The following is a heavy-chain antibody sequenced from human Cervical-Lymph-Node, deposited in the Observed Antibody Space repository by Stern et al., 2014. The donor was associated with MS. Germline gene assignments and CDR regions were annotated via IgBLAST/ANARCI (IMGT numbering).Heavy chain of an antibody. D-gene: IGHD2-15*01. CDR2: IFLAADK. CDR1: GFSVATAGVG. J-gene: IGHJ4*02. Sequence: QITLKESGPTLVKPTQTVTLTCTLSGFSVATAGVGVGWIRQPPGKALEWLALIFLAADKFYTPSLENTLPIIKDTSKNQVVLTMTNVDPVDTATYYCAHSRVKYCRGGTCYSSLFDYWGQGTLVTVSS. V-gene: IGHV2-5*02. CDR3: AHSRVKYCRGGTCYSSLFDY.